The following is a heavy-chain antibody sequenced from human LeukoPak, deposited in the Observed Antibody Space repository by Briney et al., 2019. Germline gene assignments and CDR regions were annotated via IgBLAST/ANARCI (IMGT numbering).Heavy chain of an antibody. CDR3: ARHWGQYSSGRQHFDF. J-gene: IGHJ4*02. Sequence: PSETLSLTCTVSGGSISSYYWSWIRQPPGKGLEWIGYIYCSGNTNYNPSLKSRVTISVDTSKNQFSLKLSSVTAADTAVYYCARHWGQYSSGRQHFDFWGQGTLVTVSS. CDR2: IYCSGNT. D-gene: IGHD6-19*01. V-gene: IGHV4-59*08. CDR1: GGSISSYY.